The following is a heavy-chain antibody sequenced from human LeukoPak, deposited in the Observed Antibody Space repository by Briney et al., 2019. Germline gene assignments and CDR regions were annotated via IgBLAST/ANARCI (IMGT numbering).Heavy chain of an antibody. V-gene: IGHV1-69*05. CDR3: ASRYYYDSSEDI. CDR1: GGTFSSYA. CDR2: IIPIFGTA. Sequence: SVKVSCKASGGTFSSYAISWVRQAPGQVLEWMGRIIPIFGTANYAQKFQGRVTITTDESTSTAYMELSSLRSEDTAVYYCASRYYYDSSEDIWGQGTMVTVSS. D-gene: IGHD3-22*01. J-gene: IGHJ3*02.